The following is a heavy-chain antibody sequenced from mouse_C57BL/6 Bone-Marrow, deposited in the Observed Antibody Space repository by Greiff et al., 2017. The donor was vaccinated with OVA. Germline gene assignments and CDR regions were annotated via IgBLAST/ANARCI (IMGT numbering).Heavy chain of an antibody. CDR3: ARPYDFHAMDY. Sequence: VQLQQPGAELVKPGASVKLSCKASGYTFTSYWMQWVKQRPGQGLEWIGEIDPSDSYTNYNQKFKGKATLTVDTSSSTTYMQLSSLTSEDSAVYYCARPYDFHAMDYWGQGTSVTVSS. V-gene: IGHV1-50*01. CDR1: GYTFTSYW. D-gene: IGHD2-4*01. CDR2: IDPSDSYT. J-gene: IGHJ4*01.